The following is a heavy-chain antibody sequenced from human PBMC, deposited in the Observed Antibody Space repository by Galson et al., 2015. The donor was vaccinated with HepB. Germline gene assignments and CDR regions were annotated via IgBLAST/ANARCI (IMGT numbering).Heavy chain of an antibody. CDR2: IIPIFGTA. Sequence: SVKVSCKASGDTFSNYAINWVRQAPGQGLEWMGGIIPIFGTARYAQKFQDRVTVTADESTSTAYMELSSLRSEDTAVYYCARGDSSCYYTQNYFDFWGQGALFTVPS. J-gene: IGHJ4*02. D-gene: IGHD3-22*01. CDR1: GDTFSNYA. V-gene: IGHV1-69*13. CDR3: ARGDSSCYYTQNYFDF.